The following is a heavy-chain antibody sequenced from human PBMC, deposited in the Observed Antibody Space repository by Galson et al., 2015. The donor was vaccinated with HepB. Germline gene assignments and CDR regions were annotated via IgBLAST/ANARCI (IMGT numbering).Heavy chain of an antibody. V-gene: IGHV3-33*01. Sequence: SLRLSCAASGSTFSSHGMHWVRQAPGKGLEWVALIWFDGSKSYYADSVKGRFTISRDNSKNTLYLQMSSLRAEDTAVYYCARYYGNYRAFDYWGQGTLVTVSS. CDR2: IWFDGSKS. D-gene: IGHD4-11*01. CDR3: ARYYGNYRAFDY. CDR1: GSTFSSHG. J-gene: IGHJ4*02.